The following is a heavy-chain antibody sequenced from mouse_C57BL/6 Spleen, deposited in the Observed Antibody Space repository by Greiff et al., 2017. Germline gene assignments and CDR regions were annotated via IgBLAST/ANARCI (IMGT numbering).Heavy chain of an antibody. CDR3: ATNGDYYAMDY. CDR2: ISSGSSTI. CDR1: GFTFSDYG. Sequence: EVKLMESGGGLVKPGGSLKLSCAASGFTFSDYGMHWVRQAPEKGLEWVAYISSGSSTIYYADTVKGRFTITRDNAKNTLCLQMTRLRSEDTAMYYCATNGDYYAMDYWGQGTSVTVSS. V-gene: IGHV5-17*01. J-gene: IGHJ4*01.